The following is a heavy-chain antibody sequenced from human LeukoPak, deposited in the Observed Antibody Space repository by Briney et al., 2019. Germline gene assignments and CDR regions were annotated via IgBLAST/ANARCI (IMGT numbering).Heavy chain of an antibody. CDR3: ARWGKGYYGSGSSRVVY. CDR2: ISSSSSYI. J-gene: IGHJ4*02. Sequence: GGSLRLSCAASGLTFSSYSMNWVRQAPGKGLEWVSSISSSSSYIYYADSVKGRFTISGDNAKNSLYLQMNSLRAEDTAVYYCARWGKGYYGSGSSRVVYWGQGTLVTVSS. D-gene: IGHD3-10*01. V-gene: IGHV3-21*01. CDR1: GLTFSSYS.